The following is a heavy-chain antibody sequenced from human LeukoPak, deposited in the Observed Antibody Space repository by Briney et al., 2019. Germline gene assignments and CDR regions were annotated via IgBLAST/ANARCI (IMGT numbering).Heavy chain of an antibody. CDR3: ARGPGEVTGESFDY. J-gene: IGHJ4*02. CDR2: IYTSGIT. D-gene: IGHD2-21*02. Sequence: SETLSLTCTVSGGSISSSYWTWIPQPAGKGLEWIGRIYTSGITNYNPSLKSRVTMSVDTSKNQFSLNLMSMTAADTAVYYCARGPGEVTGESFDYWGQGTLVTVSS. V-gene: IGHV4-4*07. CDR1: GGSISSSY.